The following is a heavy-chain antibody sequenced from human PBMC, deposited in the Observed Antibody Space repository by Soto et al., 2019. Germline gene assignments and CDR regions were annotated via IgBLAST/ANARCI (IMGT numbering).Heavy chain of an antibody. Sequence: PSETLSLTCTVSGGSISSYYWSWIRQPPGKGLEWIGYIYYSGSTNYNPSLKSRVTISVDTSKNQFSLKLSSVTAADTAVYYCARLGANMVRGVPYYYGMDAWGQGTTVTVSS. CDR1: GGSISSYY. CDR2: IYYSGST. CDR3: ARLGANMVRGVPYYYGMDA. D-gene: IGHD3-10*01. J-gene: IGHJ6*02. V-gene: IGHV4-59*01.